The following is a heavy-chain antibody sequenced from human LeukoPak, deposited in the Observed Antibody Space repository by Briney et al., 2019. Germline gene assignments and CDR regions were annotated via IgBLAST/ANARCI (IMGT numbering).Heavy chain of an antibody. CDR3: ATAYYYDSSGYYLDPCYFDY. CDR2: IIPIFGTA. V-gene: IGHV1-69*05. CDR1: GGTFSSYA. J-gene: IGHJ4*02. Sequence: SVEVSCKASGGTFSSYAIRWVRQAPGQGLEWMGGIIPIFGTANYAQKFQGRVTITTDESTSTAYMELSSLRSEDTAVYYCATAYYYDSSGYYLDPCYFDYWGQGTLVTVSS. D-gene: IGHD3-22*01.